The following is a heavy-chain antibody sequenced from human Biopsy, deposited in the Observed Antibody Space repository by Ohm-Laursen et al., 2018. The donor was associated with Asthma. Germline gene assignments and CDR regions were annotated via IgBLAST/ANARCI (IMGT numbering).Heavy chain of an antibody. CDR3: AKGRYKWNDGYYGLDV. V-gene: IGHV3-30*18. Sequence: SLRLSCSASGFTFISFGMNWVRQAPGKWLAWVAVISYDRSKKEYGDSVKGRFTISRDNSKDTVYLQMNSLRAEDTAVYYCAKGRYKWNDGYYGLDVWGQGTTVTVS. CDR1: GFTFISFG. CDR2: ISYDRSKK. D-gene: IGHD1-20*01. J-gene: IGHJ6*02.